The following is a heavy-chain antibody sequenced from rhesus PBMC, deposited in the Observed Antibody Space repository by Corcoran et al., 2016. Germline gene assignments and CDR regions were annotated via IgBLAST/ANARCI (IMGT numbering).Heavy chain of an antibody. CDR3: ARDPPGAGTTLGY. Sequence: QVQLQESGPGLVKPSETLSLTCAVSGGSISSGYYYWSWIRQPPGKGLDVIGYITYSGSTSYNPSLKSRVTLSRDTSKNQFSLKLSSVTAADTAVYYCARDPPGAGTTLGYWGQGVLVTVSS. D-gene: IGHD1-20*01. J-gene: IGHJ4*01. CDR1: GGSISSGYYY. V-gene: IGHV4-122*02. CDR2: ITYSGST.